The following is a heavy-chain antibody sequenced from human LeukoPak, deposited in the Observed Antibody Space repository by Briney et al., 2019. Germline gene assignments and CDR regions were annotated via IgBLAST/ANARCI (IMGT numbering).Heavy chain of an antibody. J-gene: IGHJ5*02. CDR3: ARDATRDGSENWFDP. V-gene: IGHV1-46*01. D-gene: IGHD5-24*01. CDR1: GYTFTSYY. CDR2: INPSGGST. Sequence: ASVKVSCKASGYTFTSYYMHWVRQAPGQGLEWMGIINPSGGSTSYAQEFQGRVTMTRDTSTSTVYMELSSLRSEDTAVYYCARDATRDGSENWFDPWGQGTLVTVSS.